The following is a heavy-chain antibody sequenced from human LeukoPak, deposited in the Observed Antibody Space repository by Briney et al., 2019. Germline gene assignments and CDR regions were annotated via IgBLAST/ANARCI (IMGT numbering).Heavy chain of an antibody. Sequence: GGSLRLSCAASGFTFSNYAMSWVGQAPGKGLEGVSAISGSGGSTYYADSVKGRFTISRDNSKNTLYLQMNSLRAEDTAVYYCAKDGPFRYYYDSSGYSLYFDYWGQGTLVTVSS. D-gene: IGHD3-22*01. J-gene: IGHJ4*02. CDR1: GFTFSNYA. V-gene: IGHV3-23*01. CDR3: AKDGPFRYYYDSSGYSLYFDY. CDR2: ISGSGGST.